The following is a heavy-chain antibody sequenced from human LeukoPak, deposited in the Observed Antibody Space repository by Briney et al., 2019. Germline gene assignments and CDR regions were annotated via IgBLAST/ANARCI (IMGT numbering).Heavy chain of an antibody. D-gene: IGHD3-22*01. CDR1: GGSISSYY. CDR3: ARSYYYDSSGYTDDY. V-gene: IGHV4-4*07. Sequence: SETLSLTCTVSGGSISSYYWSWIRQPAGKGLEWIGRIYTSGSTNYNPSLKSRVTMSVDTSKNQFSLKLSSVTAADTAVYYCARSYYYDSSGYTDDYRGQGTLVTVSS. CDR2: IYTSGST. J-gene: IGHJ4*02.